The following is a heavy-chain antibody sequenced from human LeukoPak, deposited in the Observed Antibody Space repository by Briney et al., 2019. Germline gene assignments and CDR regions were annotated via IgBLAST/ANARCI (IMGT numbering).Heavy chain of an antibody. D-gene: IGHD6-19*01. CDR1: GYTFTSYD. J-gene: IGHJ5*02. CDR3: ARGPISSGWYFWFDP. CDR2: MNPNSGNT. V-gene: IGHV1-8*01. Sequence: GASVKVSCKASGYTFTSYDINWVRQATGQGLEWMGWMNPNSGNTGYAQKFQGRVTMTRNTSISTAYMELSSLRSEDTAVYYCARGPISSGWYFWFDPWGQGTLVTVSS.